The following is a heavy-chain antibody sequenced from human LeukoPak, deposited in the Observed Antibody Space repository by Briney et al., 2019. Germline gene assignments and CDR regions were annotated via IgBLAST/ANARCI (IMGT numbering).Heavy chain of an antibody. Sequence: SETLSLTCDVSGGSISSGGYSWSWIRQPPGKGLEWIGYIYHSGSTYYNPSLKSRVTISVDRSKNQFSLKLSSVTAADTAVYYCARGSHYYDSSGYALDYWGQGTLVTVSS. J-gene: IGHJ4*02. CDR2: IYHSGST. V-gene: IGHV4-30-2*01. CDR1: GGSISSGGYS. D-gene: IGHD3-22*01. CDR3: ARGSHYYDSSGYALDY.